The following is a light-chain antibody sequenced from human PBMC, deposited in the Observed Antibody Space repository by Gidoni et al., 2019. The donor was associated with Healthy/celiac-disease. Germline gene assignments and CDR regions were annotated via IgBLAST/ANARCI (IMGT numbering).Light chain of an antibody. V-gene: IGKV2-28*01. CDR3: MQALQTPLT. CDR2: LVS. J-gene: IGKJ2*01. Sequence: DTVMTQSPLSLHVTPGEPASISCRSSQSLLHSSGYNYVDWYLQKPGQSPQLLIYLVSNRASRVPDCFGASGSGTDFTLKISRVEAEDVGVYYCMQALQTPLTFGQXTKLEIK. CDR1: QSLLHSSGYNY.